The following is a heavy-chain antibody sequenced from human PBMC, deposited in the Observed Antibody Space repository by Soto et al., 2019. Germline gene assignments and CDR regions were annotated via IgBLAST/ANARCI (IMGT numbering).Heavy chain of an antibody. CDR1: GFTFSNYA. V-gene: IGHV3-23*01. Sequence: EVQLLESGGDLVQPGGSLRLSCAASGFTFSNYAMSWVRQAPGKGLEWVSAISGSGGSTYYAESVKGRFTISRDNSKNTLYLQMNSLRADDTAEYYCAKEPLDYGGNSVLAWYFDVWGRGTLVTVSS. CDR3: AKEPLDYGGNSVLAWYFDV. J-gene: IGHJ2*01. D-gene: IGHD4-17*01. CDR2: ISGSGGST.